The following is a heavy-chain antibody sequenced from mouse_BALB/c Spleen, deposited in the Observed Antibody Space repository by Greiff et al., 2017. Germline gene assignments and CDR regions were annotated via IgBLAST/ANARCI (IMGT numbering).Heavy chain of an antibody. CDR3: AREEDRYDEAWFAY. CDR2: ISDGGSYT. V-gene: IGHV5-4*02. D-gene: IGHD2-14*01. J-gene: IGHJ3*01. CDR1: GFTFSDYY. Sequence: EVKVVESGGGLVKPGGSLKLSCAASGFTFSDYYMYWVRQTPEKRLEWVATISDGGSYTYYPDSVKGRFTISRDNAKNNLYLQMSSLKSEDTAMYYCAREEDRYDEAWFAYWGQGTLVTVSA.